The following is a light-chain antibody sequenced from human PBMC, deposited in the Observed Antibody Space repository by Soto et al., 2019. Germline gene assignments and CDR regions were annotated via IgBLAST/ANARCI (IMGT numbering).Light chain of an antibody. CDR3: HQYEHVPYT. Sequence: EIVMTQSPATLSVSPGERATLSCRASQSVSSNVAWYQQIPGQTPRLLIYGASTRATGVPVRFSGSASGTEFTLTITGMPSAYFTVYYCHQYEHVPYTSGQGTQVDI. CDR1: QSVSSN. CDR2: GAS. J-gene: IGKJ2*01. V-gene: IGKV3-15*01.